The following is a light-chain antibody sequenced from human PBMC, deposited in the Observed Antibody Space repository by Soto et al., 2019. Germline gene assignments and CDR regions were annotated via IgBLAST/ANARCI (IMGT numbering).Light chain of an antibody. V-gene: IGLV1-44*01. CDR1: SSNIGSNT. Sequence: QAVVTQPPSASGTPGQRVTISCCGSSSNIGSNTVNWYQQLPGTAPKLLIYSNNQRPSGVPDRFSGSKSGTSASLAISGLQSEDEADYYCAAWDDSLNGPVFGGGTQLTVL. J-gene: IGLJ2*01. CDR3: AAWDDSLNGPV. CDR2: SNN.